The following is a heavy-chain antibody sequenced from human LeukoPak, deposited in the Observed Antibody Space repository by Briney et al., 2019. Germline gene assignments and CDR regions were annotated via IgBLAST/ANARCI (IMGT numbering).Heavy chain of an antibody. V-gene: IGHV3-30*18. CDR1: GFTFSSYG. D-gene: IGHD2-8*02. CDR3: AKGEIHTGGYAFGLDV. Sequence: QSGSSLRLSCAASGFTFSSYGMHWVRQAPGKGLEWVAVISFDGRNKYYADSVKGRFTISRDNSKNTLYLQMNSLRGEDTAGYYCAKGEIHTGGYAFGLDVWGQGAKVTVSS. CDR2: ISFDGRNK. J-gene: IGHJ6*02.